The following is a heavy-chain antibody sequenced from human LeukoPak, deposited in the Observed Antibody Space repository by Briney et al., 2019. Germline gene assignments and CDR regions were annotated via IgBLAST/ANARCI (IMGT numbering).Heavy chain of an antibody. CDR1: GFTFSSYW. CDR2: IRQDGSEK. J-gene: IGHJ6*03. V-gene: IGHV3-7*03. Sequence: GGSLRLSCAASGFTFSSYWMSWVRQAPGKGLEWVANIRQDGSEKYYVDSVKGRFSISRDNAKKSLYLQMNSLRSEDTAVYYCARLITYSNYYYYYYMDVWGKGTTVTISS. D-gene: IGHD5-12*01. CDR3: ARLITYSNYYYYYYMDV.